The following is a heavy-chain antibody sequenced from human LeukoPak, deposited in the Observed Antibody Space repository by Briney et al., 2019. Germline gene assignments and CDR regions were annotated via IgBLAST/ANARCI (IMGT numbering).Heavy chain of an antibody. CDR2: ISVYNGNT. CDR1: GYIFTSYG. CDR3: ARDINGYYYDSHGYYPTDL. Sequence: GASVKVSCKASGYIFTSYGISWVRQAPGQGLEWMGWISVYNGNTNYPQRLQGSVTMTTDTPTTTAYMELRSLRSDDTAVYYCARDINGYYYDSHGYYPTDLWGQGTLVTVSS. J-gene: IGHJ5*02. D-gene: IGHD3-22*01. V-gene: IGHV1-18*01.